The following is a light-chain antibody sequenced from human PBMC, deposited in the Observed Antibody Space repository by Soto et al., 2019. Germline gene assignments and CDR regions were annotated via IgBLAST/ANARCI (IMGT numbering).Light chain of an antibody. CDR3: QQSYSTPIT. Sequence: DIKMYMSPAALSASVRNRVTIPCRASQTISSYLNWYQQKPGKAPKLLIYVASSLQGGVPSRFSGSGSGTDFTLTIGSLQPDDFATYYCQQSYSTPITFCHGTRLEIK. CDR1: QTISSY. J-gene: IGKJ5*01. V-gene: IGKV1-39*01. CDR2: VAS.